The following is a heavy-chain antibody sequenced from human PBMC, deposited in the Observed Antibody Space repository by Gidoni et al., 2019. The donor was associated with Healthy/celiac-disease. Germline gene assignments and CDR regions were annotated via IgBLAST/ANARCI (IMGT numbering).Heavy chain of an antibody. D-gene: IGHD3-22*01. CDR2: INHSGST. J-gene: IGHJ6*02. CDR1: GGSFSGYY. Sequence: QVQLQQWGAGLLKPSETLSLTCAVYGGSFSGYYWRWIRQPPGKGLEWIGEINHSGSTNYNPSLKSRVTISVDTSKNQFSLKLSSVTAADTAVYYCALLRRSSGYYYLDYYYGMDVWGQGTTVTVSS. CDR3: ALLRRSSGYYYLDYYYGMDV. V-gene: IGHV4-34*01.